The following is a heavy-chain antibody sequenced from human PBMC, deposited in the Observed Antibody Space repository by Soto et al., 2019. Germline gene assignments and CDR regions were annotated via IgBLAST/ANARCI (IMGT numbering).Heavy chain of an antibody. CDR3: VRQGFGALHGLVDV. D-gene: IGHD3-10*01. J-gene: IGHJ6*02. Sequence: QVHLQQSGPGLVKPSETLSLSCTISGASISNYYWSWIRQVPGKGMEWIGYVNDGWGAAYNPSLQRRVALSLDWSKSLPSLTLPAVTATDTAVYYSVRQGFGALHGLVDVWGQGTTVTVSS. CDR2: VNDGWGA. CDR1: GASISNYY. V-gene: IGHV4-59*08.